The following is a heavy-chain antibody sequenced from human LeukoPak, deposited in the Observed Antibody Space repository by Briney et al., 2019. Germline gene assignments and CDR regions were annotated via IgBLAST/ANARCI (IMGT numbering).Heavy chain of an antibody. CDR3: SRAADVVLVPPSDD. Sequence: ASVNVSCMASGYTFIVYFMHWVRQAPGQGLEWMGWINPNSGDTNYAQKFKGRVTMTRDTSISAAYMELSSLRFDDTAVYYCSRAADVVLVPPSDDWGQGTLVTVSS. D-gene: IGHD2-8*02. V-gene: IGHV1-2*02. CDR1: GYTFIVYF. CDR2: INPNSGDT. J-gene: IGHJ4*02.